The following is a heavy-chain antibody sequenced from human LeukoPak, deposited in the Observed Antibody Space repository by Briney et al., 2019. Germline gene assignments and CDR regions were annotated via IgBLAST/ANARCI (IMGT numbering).Heavy chain of an antibody. CDR3: ARDLGRYSYGYHLYYYYMDV. D-gene: IGHD5-18*01. CDR1: GGTFSSYA. Sequence: GASVKVSCKASGGTFSSYAISWVRQAPGQGLEWMGGIIPIFGTANYAQKFQGRVTITTDESTSTAYMELSSLRSEDTAVYYCARDLGRYSYGYHLYYYYMDVWGKGTTVTVSS. J-gene: IGHJ6*03. CDR2: IIPIFGTA. V-gene: IGHV1-69*05.